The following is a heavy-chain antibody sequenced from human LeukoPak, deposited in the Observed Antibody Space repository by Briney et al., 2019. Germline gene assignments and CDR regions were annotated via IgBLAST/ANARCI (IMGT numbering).Heavy chain of an antibody. CDR1: GYTFTGYY. V-gene: IGHV1-2*02. CDR3: ARANRGYCSSPSCSVDN. D-gene: IGHD2-2*01. J-gene: IGHJ4*02. Sequence: ASVKVSCKASGYTFTGYYIHWVRQAPGQGLEWMGWINPNTGGTNYAQKFQGRVTMTRDTSISTAYMELSSLRSDDTASYYCARANRGYCSSPSCSVDNWGQGTLVTVSS. CDR2: INPNTGGT.